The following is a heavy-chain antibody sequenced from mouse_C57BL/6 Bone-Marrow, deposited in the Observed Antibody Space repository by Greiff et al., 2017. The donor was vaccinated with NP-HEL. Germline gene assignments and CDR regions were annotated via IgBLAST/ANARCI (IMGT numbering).Heavy chain of an antibody. V-gene: IGHV1-82*01. CDR2: IYPGDGDT. D-gene: IGHD4-1*01. CDR1: GYAFSSSW. CDR3: AREANWYYFDY. J-gene: IGHJ2*01. Sequence: VQLQQSGPELVKPGASVKISCKASGYAFSSSWMNWVKQRPGKGLEWIGRIYPGDGDTNYNGKFKGKATLTADKSSSTAYMQLSSLTSEDSAVYFCAREANWYYFDYWGQGTTLTVSS.